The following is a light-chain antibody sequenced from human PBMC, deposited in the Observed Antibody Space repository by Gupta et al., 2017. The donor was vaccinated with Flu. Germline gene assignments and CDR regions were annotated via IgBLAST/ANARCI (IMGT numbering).Light chain of an antibody. Sequence: DIQMTQSPSSLSASIGDRVTITCRASQSIRNYLNWYQQRPGKAPKLLIYAASTLQSGVPSRFSGSGSGTDFTLTISSLQPEDFATYYCQQSYSLTFGQGTRLGIK. V-gene: IGKV1-39*01. J-gene: IGKJ5*01. CDR2: AAS. CDR3: QQSYSLT. CDR1: QSIRNY.